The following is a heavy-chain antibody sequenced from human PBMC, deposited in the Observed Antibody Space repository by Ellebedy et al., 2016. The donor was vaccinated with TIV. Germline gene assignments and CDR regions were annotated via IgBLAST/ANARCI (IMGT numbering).Heavy chain of an antibody. CDR1: GDSITSGGYS. J-gene: IGHJ6*02. CDR3: ARDPGWGGPVATYHYYGMDV. Sequence: SETLSLXXAVSGDSITSGGYSWSWFRLPPGKGLEWIGYRYHSGRTYYNPSLRSRVAISVDKSKNQFSLRLRSVTAADTAVYYCARDPGWGGPVATYHYYGMDVWGQGTTVTVSS. V-gene: IGHV4-30-2*01. D-gene: IGHD2-2*01. CDR2: RYHSGRT.